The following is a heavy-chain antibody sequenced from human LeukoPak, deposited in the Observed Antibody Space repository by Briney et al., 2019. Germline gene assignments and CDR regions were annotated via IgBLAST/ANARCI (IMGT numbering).Heavy chain of an antibody. Sequence: SVKVSCKASGYTFTGYYMHWVRQAPGQGLEWMGRIIPILGIANYAQKFQGRVTITADKSTSTAYMELSSLRSEDTAVYYCARVRYDSSGYCYLGAFDIWGQGTMVTVSS. V-gene: IGHV1-69*04. J-gene: IGHJ3*02. D-gene: IGHD3-22*01. CDR1: GYTFTGYY. CDR2: IIPILGIA. CDR3: ARVRYDSSGYCYLGAFDI.